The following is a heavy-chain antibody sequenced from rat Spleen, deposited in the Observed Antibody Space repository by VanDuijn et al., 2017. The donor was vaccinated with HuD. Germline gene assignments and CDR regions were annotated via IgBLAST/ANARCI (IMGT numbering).Heavy chain of an antibody. CDR1: GFTFSNYG. V-gene: IGHV5-20*01. CDR3: TTAIPSWLAY. Sequence: EVQLVESGGGLVQPGRSMKLSCAASGFTFSNYGMAWVRQAPKKGLEWVAYISYDGGSTYYRDSVKGRFTISRDNAKSTLYLQMDSLRSEDTATYYCTTAIPSWLAYWGQGTLVTVYS. D-gene: IGHD3-8*01. J-gene: IGHJ3*01. CDR2: ISYDGGST.